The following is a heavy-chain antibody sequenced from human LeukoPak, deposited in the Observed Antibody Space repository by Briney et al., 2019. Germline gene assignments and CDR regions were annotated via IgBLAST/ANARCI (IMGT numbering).Heavy chain of an antibody. Sequence: PSETLSLTCAVYGGSFSGYYWSWIRQPPGKGLEWIGEINHSGSTNYNPSLKSRVTISVDTSKNQFSLKLSSVTAADTAVYYCASGYPITPAARYYYYGMDVWGKGTTVTVSS. CDR3: ASGYPITPAARYYYYGMDV. V-gene: IGHV4-34*01. J-gene: IGHJ6*04. CDR2: INHSGST. D-gene: IGHD2-2*01. CDR1: GGSFSGYY.